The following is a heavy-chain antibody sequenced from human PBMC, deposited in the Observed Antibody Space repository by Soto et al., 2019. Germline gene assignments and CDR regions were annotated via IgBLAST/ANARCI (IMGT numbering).Heavy chain of an antibody. CDR1: GGSISSSSYY. D-gene: IGHD6-13*01. V-gene: IGHV4-39*01. Sequence: SETLSLTCTVSGGSISSSSYYWGWIRQPPGKGLECIGSIYYSGSTYYNPSLKSRVTISVDTSKNQFSLKLSSVTAADTAVYYCARFRIEAAGTSDYWGQGTLATVSS. CDR2: IYYSGST. J-gene: IGHJ4*02. CDR3: ARFRIEAAGTSDY.